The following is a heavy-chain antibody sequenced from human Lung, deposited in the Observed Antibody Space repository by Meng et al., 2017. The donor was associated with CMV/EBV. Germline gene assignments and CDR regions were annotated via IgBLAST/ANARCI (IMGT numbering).Heavy chain of an antibody. V-gene: IGHV3-72*01. Sequence: SCAGSGFIFSDHYIVWVRQAPGKGLQWVGRVGNKVSRYSTEFAASVTDRFSFSRDDSENSVYLQMHSLKIEDADVYYSTKGYSGVVGYAFDVWGPGPKVTVSS. D-gene: IGHD1-26*01. CDR1: GFIFSDHY. CDR2: VGNKVSRYST. J-gene: IGHJ3*01. CDR3: TKGYSGVVGYAFDV.